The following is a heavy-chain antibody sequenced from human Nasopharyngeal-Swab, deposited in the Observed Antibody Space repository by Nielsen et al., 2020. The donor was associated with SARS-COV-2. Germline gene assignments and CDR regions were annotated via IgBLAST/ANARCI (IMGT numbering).Heavy chain of an antibody. V-gene: IGHV4-59*01. CDR3: ARVGTYYYDSSGYYPTPSFDY. CDR2: IYYSGST. CDR1: GGSFSSYY. Sequence: SETLSLTCAVYGGSFSSYYWSWIRQPPGKGLEWIGYIYYSGSTNYNPSLKSRVTISVDTSKNQFSLKLSSVTAADTAVYYCARVGTYYYDSSGYYPTPSFDYWGQGTLVTVSS. J-gene: IGHJ4*02. D-gene: IGHD3-22*01.